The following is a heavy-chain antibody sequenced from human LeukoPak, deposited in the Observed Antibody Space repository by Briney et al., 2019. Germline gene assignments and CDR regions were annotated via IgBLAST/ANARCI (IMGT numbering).Heavy chain of an antibody. D-gene: IGHD3-3*01. Sequence: GASLRVSFKVSGHTLSELFMDSVRQAPGKGLEWVGNFVPAHGETRYAQKFEGGVTMTKDTSTETGCMERSSQKSDDPAIYYFPLELRFLEWLPPGDYWGQGSLVTVSS. CDR2: FVPAHGET. J-gene: IGHJ4*02. CDR3: PLELRFLEWLPPGDY. CDR1: GHTLSELF. V-gene: IGHV1-24*01.